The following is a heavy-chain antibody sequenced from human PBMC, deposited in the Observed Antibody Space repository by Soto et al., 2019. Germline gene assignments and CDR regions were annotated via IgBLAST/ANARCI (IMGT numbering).Heavy chain of an antibody. CDR1: GWSFSVYY. CDR3: ASYSSRRPTRTYYFDY. D-gene: IGHD6-13*01. J-gene: IGHJ4*02. CDR2: INHSGST. Sequence: PAETLSLTCAVYGWSFSVYYWRWIRQPPGKGLEWIGEINHSGSTNYNPSLKSRVTISVDTSKNQFSLKLSSVTAADTAVYYCASYSSRRPTRTYYFDYWGQGTLLTVSS. V-gene: IGHV4-34*01.